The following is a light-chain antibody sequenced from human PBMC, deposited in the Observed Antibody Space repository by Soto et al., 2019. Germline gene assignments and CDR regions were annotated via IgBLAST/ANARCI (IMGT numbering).Light chain of an antibody. CDR3: QQYNNWPRT. CDR2: GAS. Sequence: EIVMTQSPATLSVSPGESATLSCRASQSVSNNLAGYQQQPGQAPRLLIYGASARGTGIPARFSGSGAGRKFIITISSLQSEDFAVYYCQQYNNWPRTFGGGTKVEIK. CDR1: QSVSNN. J-gene: IGKJ4*01. V-gene: IGKV3-15*01.